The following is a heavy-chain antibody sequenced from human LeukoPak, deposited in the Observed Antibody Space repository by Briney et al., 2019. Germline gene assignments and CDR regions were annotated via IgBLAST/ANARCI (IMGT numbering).Heavy chain of an antibody. CDR3: AREPPESFRFDT. CDR2: IQPMGNK. D-gene: IGHD2/OR15-2a*01. Sequence: ASVKASCKASGSSFTSYYMHWVRQAPGQGLEYMGIIQPMGNKKYDQKFQGRVTMTTDTSTSTVYMELSSLTSGDTAVYYCAREPPESFRFDTWGQGTLVTVSS. J-gene: IGHJ5*02. V-gene: IGHV1-46*01. CDR1: GSSFTSYY.